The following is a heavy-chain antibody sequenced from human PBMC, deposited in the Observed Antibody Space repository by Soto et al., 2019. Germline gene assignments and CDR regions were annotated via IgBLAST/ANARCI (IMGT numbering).Heavy chain of an antibody. V-gene: IGHV4-4*07. D-gene: IGHD1-1*01. CDR3: VRDGTKPLTDWFDX. CDR2: IYPTGTT. Sequence: ASETLSLTCTVSGGSISGYYWSWIRKSAGKGLEWIWRIYPTGTTDYNPSLKSRVMMSVDTSKNQFSLKFRSVTAADTAVYYCVRDGTKPLTDWFDXWGQVISLTVSX. J-gene: IGHJ5*02. CDR1: GGSISGYY.